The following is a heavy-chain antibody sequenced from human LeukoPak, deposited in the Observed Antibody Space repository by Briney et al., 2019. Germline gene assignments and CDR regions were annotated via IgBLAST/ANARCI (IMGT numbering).Heavy chain of an antibody. CDR2: ISSSSSTI. D-gene: IGHD4-23*01. V-gene: IGHV3-48*01. J-gene: IGHJ3*02. Sequence: GGSLRLSCAASGFTFSSYSMNWVRQAPGKGLEWVSYISSSSSTIYYADSVKGRFTISRDNSKNTLYLQMNSLRAEDTAVYYCAKDRGSRWYDAFDIWGQGTMVTVSS. CDR3: AKDRGSRWYDAFDI. CDR1: GFTFSSYS.